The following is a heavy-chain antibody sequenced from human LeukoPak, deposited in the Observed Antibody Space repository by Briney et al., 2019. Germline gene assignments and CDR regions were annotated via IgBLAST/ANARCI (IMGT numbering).Heavy chain of an antibody. CDR1: GGSISSSSYY. CDR3: ARRGPRGSSSWYYYADEY. V-gene: IGHV4-39*07. Sequence: TPSETLSLTCTVSGGSISSSSYYWGWIRQPPGKGLEWIGSIYYSGSTYYNPSLKSRVTISVDTSKNQFSLKLSSVTAADTAVYYCARRGPRGSSSWYYYADEYWGQGALVTVSS. CDR2: IYYSGST. D-gene: IGHD6-13*01. J-gene: IGHJ4*02.